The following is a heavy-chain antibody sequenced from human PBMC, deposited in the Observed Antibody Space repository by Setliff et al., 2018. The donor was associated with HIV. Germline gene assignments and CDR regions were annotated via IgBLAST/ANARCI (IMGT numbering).Heavy chain of an antibody. CDR3: ARGRYRSRWYASDHYYIDV. CDR2: IYYRGST. J-gene: IGHJ6*03. V-gene: IGHV4-39*01. Sequence: PSETLSLTCPVSGGSISSSSYYWGWLRQPPGKGLQWIGSIYYRGSTYYNPSLKSRVTISVDTSKNQFSLKLRSVTAADTALYYCARGRYRSRWYASDHYYIDVWGKGTTVTVSS. CDR1: GGSISSSSYY. D-gene: IGHD6-13*01.